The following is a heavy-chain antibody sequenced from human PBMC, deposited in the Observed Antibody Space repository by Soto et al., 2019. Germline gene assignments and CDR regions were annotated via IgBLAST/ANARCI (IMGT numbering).Heavy chain of an antibody. CDR1: GFTFSTYA. V-gene: IGHV3-23*01. Sequence: EGQLLESGGGLVQPGGSLRLSCAASGFTFSTYAMTWVRQAPGKGLEWVSAIGDNGGSTYYAGSVKGRFTISRDNSKNKLYSQMNSLRADDTALYYGARGRYYYVMDVWGQGTTVTVSS. CDR3: ARGRYYYVMDV. CDR2: IGDNGGST. J-gene: IGHJ6*02.